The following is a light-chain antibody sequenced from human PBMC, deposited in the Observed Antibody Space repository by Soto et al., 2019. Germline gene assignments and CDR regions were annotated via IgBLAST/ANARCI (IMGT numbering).Light chain of an antibody. J-gene: IGKJ1*01. CDR2: WAS. Sequence: DIVMTQSPDSLAVSLGERATINCKSSQSVFYSSDNKNYLAWYQQKPGQPPNLLIYWASTWESGVPDRFSGSGSGTDFTLTISSLQAEDVAVYYCQQYYNTPWTFGQGTKVEIK. CDR3: QQYYNTPWT. V-gene: IGKV4-1*01. CDR1: QSVFYSSDNKNY.